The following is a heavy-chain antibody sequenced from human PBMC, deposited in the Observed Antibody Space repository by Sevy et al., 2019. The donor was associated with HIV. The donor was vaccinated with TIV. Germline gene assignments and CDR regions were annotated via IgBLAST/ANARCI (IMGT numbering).Heavy chain of an antibody. D-gene: IGHD3-22*01. CDR1: GFSFSNYW. V-gene: IGHV3-7*04. Sequence: GGSLRLSCAASGFSFSNYWMHWVRQAPGKGLEWVANIKHDESEKYYVASVKGRFTISRDNAKNSLYLQMNSLRPEDTAVYYCARGNSGSFDYWGQGTLVTVSS. CDR2: IKHDESEK. CDR3: ARGNSGSFDY. J-gene: IGHJ4*02.